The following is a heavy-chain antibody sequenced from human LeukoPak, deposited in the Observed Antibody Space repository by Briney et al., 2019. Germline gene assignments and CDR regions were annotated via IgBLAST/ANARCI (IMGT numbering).Heavy chain of an antibody. CDR3: AKGLGYCSSTSCYFDY. Sequence: DPGGSLRLSCAASGFTFDDYAMHWVRQAPGKGLEWVSGISWNSGSIGYADSVKGRFTISRDNAKNSLYLQMNSLRAEDTALYYCAKGLGYCSSTSCYFDYWGQGTLVTVSS. CDR1: GFTFDDYA. D-gene: IGHD2-2*01. CDR2: ISWNSGSI. J-gene: IGHJ4*02. V-gene: IGHV3-9*01.